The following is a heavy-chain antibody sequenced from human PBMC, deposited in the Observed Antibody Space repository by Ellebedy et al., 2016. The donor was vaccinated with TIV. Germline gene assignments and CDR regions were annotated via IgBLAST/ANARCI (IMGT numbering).Heavy chain of an antibody. D-gene: IGHD3-10*01. CDR3: ARDRAGTDPSFDY. V-gene: IGHV4-30-4*01. CDR2: ISYSGTP. CDR1: SVSIRSGDYY. J-gene: IGHJ4*02. Sequence: SETLSLXXAVSSVSIRSGDYYWTWIRQAPGKGLEWIGYISYSGTPYYNPSLKSRVTISVDTSKNHFSLNLSSVTAADTAVYYCARDRAGTDPSFDYWGQGSLVTVSS.